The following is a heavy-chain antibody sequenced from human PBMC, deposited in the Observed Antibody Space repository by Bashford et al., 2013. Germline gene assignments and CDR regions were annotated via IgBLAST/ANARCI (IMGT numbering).Heavy chain of an antibody. V-gene: IGHV3-74*01. Sequence: VRQAPGKGLVWVSRINGDGRSTSYADSVKGLFTISRDNAKNTLYLQMNSLRAEDTAVYYCARGSLVGAGRYNYFDPWGQGTLVTVSS. J-gene: IGHJ5*02. CDR3: ARGSLVGAGRYNYFDP. D-gene: IGHD1-26*01. CDR2: INGDGRST.